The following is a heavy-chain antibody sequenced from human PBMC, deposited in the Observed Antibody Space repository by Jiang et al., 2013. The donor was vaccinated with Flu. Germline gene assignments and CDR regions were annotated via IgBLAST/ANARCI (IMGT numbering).Heavy chain of an antibody. V-gene: IGHV4-39*07. D-gene: IGHD1-20*01. J-gene: IGHJ4*02. CDR2: VYYSGST. Sequence: KPSETLSLTCTVSGGSISSYSYYWGWIRQPPGKGLEWIGSVYYSGSTYYNPSLKSRVTISVDTSKNQFSLKLSSVTAADTAVYYCAREVITGKLLIDYWGQGTLVTVSS. CDR1: GGSISSYSYY. CDR3: AREVITGKLLIDY.